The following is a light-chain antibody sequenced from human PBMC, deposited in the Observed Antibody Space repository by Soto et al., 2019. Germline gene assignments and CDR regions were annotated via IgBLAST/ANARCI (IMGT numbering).Light chain of an antibody. CDR2: EGS. CDR3: GSYETSXTYV. V-gene: IGLV2-23*01. CDR1: SSDVGSYNL. J-gene: IGLJ1*01. Sequence: QSSLAQPASVSGSPVQSITISCTGTSSDVGSYNLLSWYQHHPGKTPKLMIYEGSMRPPGVSNRFSASKSGNTASLTISGLQAEDEAEYYCGSYETSXTYVFGRGTKVXV.